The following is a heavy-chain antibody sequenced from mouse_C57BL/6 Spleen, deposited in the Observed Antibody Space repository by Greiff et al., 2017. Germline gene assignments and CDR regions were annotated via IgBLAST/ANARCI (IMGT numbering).Heavy chain of an antibody. CDR3: ARGDYSNYEFAY. Sequence: VQLQQPGAELVRPGSSVKLSCKASGYTFTSYWMDWVKQRPGQGLEWIGNIYPSDSETHYNQKFKDKATLTVDKSSSTAYMQLSSLTSEDSAVYYCARGDYSNYEFAYWGQGTLVTVSA. J-gene: IGHJ3*01. V-gene: IGHV1-61*01. CDR2: IYPSDSET. D-gene: IGHD2-5*01. CDR1: GYTFTSYW.